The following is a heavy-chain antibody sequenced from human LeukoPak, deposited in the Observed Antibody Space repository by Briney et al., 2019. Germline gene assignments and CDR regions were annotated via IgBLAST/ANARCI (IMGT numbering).Heavy chain of an antibody. Sequence: PGGSLRLSCAASGFTFDDYAMHWVRQAPGKGLEWVAVISYDGSNKYYADSVKGRFTISRDNSKNTLYLQMNSLRAEDTAVYYCARVRQQWLVRDAFDIWGQGTMVTVSS. CDR3: ARVRQQWLVRDAFDI. CDR2: ISYDGSNK. D-gene: IGHD6-19*01. CDR1: GFTFDDYA. V-gene: IGHV3-30-3*01. J-gene: IGHJ3*02.